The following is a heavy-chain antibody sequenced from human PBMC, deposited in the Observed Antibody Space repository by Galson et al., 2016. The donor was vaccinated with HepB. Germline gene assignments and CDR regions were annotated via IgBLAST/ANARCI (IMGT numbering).Heavy chain of an antibody. Sequence: SETLSLTCTVSGGSISSDSYYWGWIRQPPGKGPEWIGNIYYNGNPNYNPSLKSRVTISADTSKNQFFLRLTSVTAADTAVYYCVRPVIADYFDPWGQGVLVTVSS. CDR3: VRPVIADYFDP. CDR2: IYYNGNP. CDR1: GGSISSDSYY. D-gene: IGHD6-13*01. J-gene: IGHJ5*02. V-gene: IGHV4-39*01.